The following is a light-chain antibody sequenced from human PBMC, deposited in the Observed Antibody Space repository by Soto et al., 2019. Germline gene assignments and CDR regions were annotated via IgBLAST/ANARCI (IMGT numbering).Light chain of an antibody. Sequence: QMTQSPSTLSASVGDRVTITCRASQSITRLLAWFQQKPGKAPKLLIYDASSLQSGVPSRFSGSGSGTEFTLTISSLQPGDFATYYCQQYNSYAWTFGQGTKVEIK. J-gene: IGKJ1*01. CDR2: DAS. CDR1: QSITRL. CDR3: QQYNSYAWT. V-gene: IGKV1-5*01.